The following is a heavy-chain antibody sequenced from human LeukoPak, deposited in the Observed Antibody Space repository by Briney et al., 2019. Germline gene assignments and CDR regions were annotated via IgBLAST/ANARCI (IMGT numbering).Heavy chain of an antibody. D-gene: IGHD4-11*01. CDR2: ISAKNGDT. CDR1: GYSFTDYG. V-gene: IGHV1-18*01. Sequence: ASVKVSCKASGYSFTDYGISWVRQAPGQELEWMGYISAKNGDTNYVQKFQGRVTMTTDTPTNTAYMELRSLRSDDTAVYYCARDYYSDYVFDFWGQGTLITVSS. CDR3: ARDYYSDYVFDF. J-gene: IGHJ4*02.